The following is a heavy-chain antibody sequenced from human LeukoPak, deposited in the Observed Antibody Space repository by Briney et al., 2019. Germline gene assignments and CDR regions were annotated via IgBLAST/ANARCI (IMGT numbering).Heavy chain of an antibody. CDR3: AKDPVEMATIPFYYFDY. V-gene: IGHV3-30*18. CDR1: GFTFSSYG. D-gene: IGHD5-24*01. CDR2: ISYDGSNK. J-gene: IGHJ4*02. Sequence: PGRSLRLSCVASGFTFSSYGMHWVRQAPGKGLEWVAVISYDGSNKYYADSVKGRFTISRDNSKNTLYLQMNSLRAEDTAVYYCAKDPVEMATIPFYYFDYWGQGTLVAVSS.